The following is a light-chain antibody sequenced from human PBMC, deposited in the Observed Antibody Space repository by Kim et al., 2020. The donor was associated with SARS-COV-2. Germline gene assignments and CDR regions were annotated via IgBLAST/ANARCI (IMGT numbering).Light chain of an antibody. Sequence: ASVGDEVTITCRASQSISVWLAWYQQKPGKAPNLLLYGASSLESGVQSRFSGSGSGTEFTLTISSLQPDDFATYYCQQYRSRWTFGQGTKVDIK. CDR3: QQYRSRWT. J-gene: IGKJ1*01. CDR1: QSISVW. CDR2: GAS. V-gene: IGKV1-5*01.